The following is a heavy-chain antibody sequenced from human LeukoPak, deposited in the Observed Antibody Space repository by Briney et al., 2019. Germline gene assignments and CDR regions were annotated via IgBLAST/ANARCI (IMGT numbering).Heavy chain of an antibody. CDR2: ISSSSSTI. CDR3: AILAAAGPFDY. D-gene: IGHD6-13*01. CDR1: GFTFSTYW. J-gene: IGHJ4*02. V-gene: IGHV3-48*01. Sequence: GGSLRLSCTASGFTFSTYWMSWVRQAPGKGLEWVSYISSSSSTIYYADSVKGRFTISRDNPKNTLYLQMNSLRAEDTAVYYCAILAAAGPFDYWGQGTLVTVSS.